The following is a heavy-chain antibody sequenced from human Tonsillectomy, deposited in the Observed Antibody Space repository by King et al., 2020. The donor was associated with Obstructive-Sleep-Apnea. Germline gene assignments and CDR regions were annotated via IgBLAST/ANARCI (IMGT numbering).Heavy chain of an antibody. V-gene: IGHV4-30-4*01. CDR2: IYYSGST. Sequence: VQLQESGPGLVKPSQTLSLTCTVSGGSISSGDYYWSWIRQPPGKGLEWIGYIYYSGSTYYNPSLKSRITLSVDTSKNQFSLKLSSVTAADTAVYYCVGGPPTAECRSASCYENAFDFWGQGTMVTVSS. CDR1: GGSISSGDYY. D-gene: IGHD2-2*01. CDR3: VGGPPTAECRSASCYENAFDF. J-gene: IGHJ3*01.